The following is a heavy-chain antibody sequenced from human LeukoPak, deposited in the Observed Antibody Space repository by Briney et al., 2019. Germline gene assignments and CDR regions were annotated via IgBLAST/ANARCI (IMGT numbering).Heavy chain of an antibody. CDR1: GGSISSGSYY. V-gene: IGHV4-61*02. CDR2: MYTSGSS. D-gene: IGHD6-13*01. J-gene: IGHJ4*02. Sequence: SETLSLTCTVSGGSISSGSYYWSWIRQPAGKGLEWIGRMYTSGSSNYNPSLKSRVTISVDTSKNQFSPKLSSVTVADTAVYYCAREVEEAGFDFWGQGTLVTVSS. CDR3: AREVEEAGFDF.